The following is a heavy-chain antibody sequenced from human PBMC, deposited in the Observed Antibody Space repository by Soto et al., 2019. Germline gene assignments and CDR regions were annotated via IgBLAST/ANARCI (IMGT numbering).Heavy chain of an antibody. CDR2: INHSGST. CDR1: GGSFSGYY. D-gene: IGHD6-6*01. Sequence: SETLSLTCAVYGGSFSGYYWSWIRQPPGKGLEWIGEINHSGSTNYNPSLKSRVTISIDTSKNQFSLKLSSVTAADTAVYYCARESSIAARPRSWYYGMDVWGQGTTVTVSS. V-gene: IGHV4-34*01. CDR3: ARESSIAARPRSWYYGMDV. J-gene: IGHJ6*02.